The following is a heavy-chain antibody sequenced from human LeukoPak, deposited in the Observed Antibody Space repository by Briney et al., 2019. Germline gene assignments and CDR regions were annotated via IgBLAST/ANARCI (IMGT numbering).Heavy chain of an antibody. CDR3: AKDQDVLRFLEWLFFDY. J-gene: IGHJ4*02. CDR2: ISGSGGNT. V-gene: IGHV3-23*01. CDR1: GFTFSSYA. Sequence: GGSLRLSCAGSGFTFSSYARSWVRQAPGKGLEWVSAISGSGGNTYYADSVKGRFTISRDNSKNTLYLQMNSLRAEDTAVYYCAKDQDVLRFLEWLFFDYWGQGTLVTVSS. D-gene: IGHD3-3*01.